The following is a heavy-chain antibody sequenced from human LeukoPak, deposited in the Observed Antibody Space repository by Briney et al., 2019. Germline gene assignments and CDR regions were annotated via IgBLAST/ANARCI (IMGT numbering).Heavy chain of an antibody. V-gene: IGHV3-30*18. Sequence: PGRSLRLSCAASGFTFSSYGMHWVRQAPGKGLEWVAVISPDGSEIHYADSVKGRCTISRDNSKNTLYLQMNSLRAEDTAVYYCAKEVSADYYGSGSYYNIFDYWGQGTLVTVSS. D-gene: IGHD3-10*01. CDR2: ISPDGSEI. CDR3: AKEVSADYYGSGSYYNIFDY. J-gene: IGHJ4*02. CDR1: GFTFSSYG.